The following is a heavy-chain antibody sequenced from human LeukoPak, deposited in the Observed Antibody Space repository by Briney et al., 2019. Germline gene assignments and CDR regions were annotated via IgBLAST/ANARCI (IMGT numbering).Heavy chain of an antibody. D-gene: IGHD3-3*01. CDR3: AGGRGYDFWSGYHTSFDY. Sequence: SETLSLTCAVYGGSFSGYYWSWIRQPPGKGLEWIGEINHSGSTNYNPSLKSRVTISVDTSKNQFSLKLSSVTAADTAVYYCAGGRGYDFWSGYHTSFDYWGQGTLVTVSS. J-gene: IGHJ4*02. V-gene: IGHV4-34*01. CDR2: INHSGST. CDR1: GGSFSGYY.